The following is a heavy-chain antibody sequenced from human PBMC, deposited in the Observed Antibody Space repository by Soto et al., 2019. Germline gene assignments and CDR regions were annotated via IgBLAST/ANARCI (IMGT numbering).Heavy chain of an antibody. CDR2: IHSSGTT. V-gene: IGHV4-39*01. Sequence: QLQLQESGPGLVNPSKTLSLTCAVSGGSISGSSYWGWIRQPPGKGLEWIGTIHSSGTTYYDPSLRSRVTISLDTSASQFSLRLTSVTAAETATYYCLRLPEWDHRGDVWGQGTTVTVSS. D-gene: IGHD1-26*01. CDR1: GGSISGSSY. J-gene: IGHJ6*02. CDR3: LRLPEWDHRGDV.